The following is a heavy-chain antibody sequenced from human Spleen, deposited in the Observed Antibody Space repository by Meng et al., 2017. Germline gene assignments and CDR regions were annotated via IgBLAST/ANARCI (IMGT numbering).Heavy chain of an antibody. J-gene: IGHJ3*02. V-gene: IGHV3-23*01. CDR2: ITSGGGTT. D-gene: IGHD3-22*01. CDR1: GFTFSSYA. CDR3: AKGFYSSSDYYRYPFDI. Sequence: GESLKISCAASGFTFSSYAMSWVRQAPGKGLEWVSVITSGGGTTYYADSVKGRFTISRDNSKNTLYVHLNSLRAEDTAVYYCAKGFYSSSDYYRYPFDIWGQGTMVTVSS.